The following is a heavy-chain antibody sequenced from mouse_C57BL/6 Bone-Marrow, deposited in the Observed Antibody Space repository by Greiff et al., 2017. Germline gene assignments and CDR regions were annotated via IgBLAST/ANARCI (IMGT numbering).Heavy chain of an antibody. J-gene: IGHJ2*01. D-gene: IGHD1-1*01. CDR1: GYTFTSYG. Sequence: VQLQQSGAELARPGASVKLSCKASGYTFTSYGISWVKQRTGQGLEWIGEIYPRSGNTYYNEKFKGKATLTADKSSSTAYMELRSLTSEDSAVYFCARRYGSTYFDYWGQGTTLTVSS. V-gene: IGHV1-81*01. CDR2: IYPRSGNT. CDR3: ARRYGSTYFDY.